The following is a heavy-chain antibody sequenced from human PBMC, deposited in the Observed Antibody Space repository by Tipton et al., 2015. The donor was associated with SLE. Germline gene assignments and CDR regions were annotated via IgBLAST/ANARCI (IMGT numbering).Heavy chain of an antibody. CDR1: GASMRSSSHY. CDR3: ARDRGLPSPFY. V-gene: IGHV4-39*07. CDR2: IYYSGST. Sequence: GLVKPSETLSLNCTVSGASMRSSSHYWGWIRQPPGKGLEWIGYIYYSGSTYYNPSLKSRVTISIDTSKNQFSLRLTSVTAADTAVYYCARDRGLPSPFYLGQGTLVTVSS. D-gene: IGHD3-10*01. J-gene: IGHJ4*02.